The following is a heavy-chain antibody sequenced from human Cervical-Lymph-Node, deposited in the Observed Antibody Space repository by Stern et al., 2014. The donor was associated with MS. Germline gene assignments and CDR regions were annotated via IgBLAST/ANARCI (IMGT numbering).Heavy chain of an antibody. CDR2: INANSGAT. V-gene: IGHV1-2*02. CDR3: ARNLGCNDDLLTAFDS. J-gene: IGHJ5*01. CDR1: GYTFTGSY. D-gene: IGHD3-9*01. Sequence: VQLVESGAEVKKPGASVKVSCKASGYTFTGSYVHWVRQAPGHGLEWMGWINANSGATKFAQKFQGRVTMTRHTSSRTAFMDLSSLRSDDTALYYCARNLGCNDDLLTAFDSWGQGTLVTVSS.